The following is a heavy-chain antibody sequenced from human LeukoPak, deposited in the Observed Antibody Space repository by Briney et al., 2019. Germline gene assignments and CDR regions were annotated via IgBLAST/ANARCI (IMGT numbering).Heavy chain of an antibody. CDR1: GYTFTSYY. V-gene: IGHV1-46*01. Sequence: ASVKVSCKASGYTFTSYYMHWVRQAPGQGLEWMGIINPSGGSTSYAQKFQGRVTMTRDMSTSTVYMELSSLRSEDTAVYYCARDLGRYCSSTTCPRWFDPWGQGTLVTVSS. CDR3: ARDLGRYCSSTTCPRWFDP. J-gene: IGHJ5*02. D-gene: IGHD2-2*01. CDR2: INPSGGST.